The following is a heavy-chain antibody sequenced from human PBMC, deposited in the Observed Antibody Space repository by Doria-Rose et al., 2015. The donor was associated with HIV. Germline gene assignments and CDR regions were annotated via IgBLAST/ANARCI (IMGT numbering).Heavy chain of an antibody. CDR2: IYHRGST. J-gene: IGHJ4*02. D-gene: IGHD6-19*01. CDR3: AIYNGDWVQWPYFSY. CDR1: GYSISSGYY. Sequence: GLVKPSETLSLICAVSGYSISSGYYWGWIRQPPGKGLEWIGSIYHRGSTYYSPSLESRVTISVDTSKNQFSLKLSSVTAADTAVYYCAIYNGDWVQWPYFSYWGQGTLVTVSS. V-gene: IGHV4-38-2*01.